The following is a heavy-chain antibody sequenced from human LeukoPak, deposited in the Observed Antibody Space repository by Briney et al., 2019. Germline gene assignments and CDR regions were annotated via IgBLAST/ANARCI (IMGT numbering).Heavy chain of an antibody. Sequence: GGSLRLSCAASRFIVSDYYMSWIRQAPGKGLEWVSYISTSGSTIYYADSVKGRFTVSRDNTKNSLYLQMNSLRAEDTAVYYCARGRRGICSGGSCYRVRPGDTYYFDYWGQGTLVTVSS. CDR3: ARGRRGICSGGSCYRVRPGDTYYFDY. CDR2: ISTSGSTI. V-gene: IGHV3-11*04. J-gene: IGHJ4*02. CDR1: RFIVSDYY. D-gene: IGHD2-15*01.